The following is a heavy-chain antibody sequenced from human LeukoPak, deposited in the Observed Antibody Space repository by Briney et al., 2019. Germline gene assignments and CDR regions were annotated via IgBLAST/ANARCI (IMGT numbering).Heavy chain of an antibody. Sequence: SETLSLTCTVSGGSISSYYWSWIRQPPGKGLEWIGYIYYSGSTNYNPSLKSRVTISVDTSKNQFSLKLSSVTAAATAVYYCARTRHYDFWSGYLLDYWGQGTLVTVSS. J-gene: IGHJ4*02. CDR2: IYYSGST. D-gene: IGHD3-3*01. CDR1: GGSISSYY. CDR3: ARTRHYDFWSGYLLDY. V-gene: IGHV4-59*08.